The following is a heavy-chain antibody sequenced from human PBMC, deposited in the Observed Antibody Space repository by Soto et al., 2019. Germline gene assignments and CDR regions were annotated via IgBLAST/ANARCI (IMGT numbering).Heavy chain of an antibody. J-gene: IGHJ4*02. D-gene: IGHD3-10*01. CDR2: ISGGDGST. CDR3: ANRNDYGSGSYFPFDH. V-gene: IGHV3-23*01. CDR1: GFTFSSYG. Sequence: GSLRLSCAASGFTFSSYGMSWVRQAPGKGLEWVSSISGGDGSTYYADSVKGRFTISRDNSKNTLYLQVSSLRAEDTAVYYCANRNDYGSGSYFPFDHWGQGTLVTVSS.